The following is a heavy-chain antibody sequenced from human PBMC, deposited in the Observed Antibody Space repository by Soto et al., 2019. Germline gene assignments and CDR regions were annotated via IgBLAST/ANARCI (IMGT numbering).Heavy chain of an antibody. D-gene: IGHD2-15*01. V-gene: IGHV3-33*01. J-gene: IGHJ6*02. CDR3: ARAILDIVVVVAANYYGMDV. CDR1: GFTFSSYG. Sequence: GGSLRLSCAASGFTFSSYGMHWVRQAPGKGLEWVAVIWYDGSNKYYADSVKGRFTISRDNSKNTLYLQMNSLRAEDTAVYYCARAILDIVVVVAANYYGMDVWGQGTTVTVSS. CDR2: IWYDGSNK.